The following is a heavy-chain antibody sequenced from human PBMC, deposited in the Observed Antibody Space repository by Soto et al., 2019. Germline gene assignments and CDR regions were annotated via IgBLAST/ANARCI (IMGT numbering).Heavy chain of an antibody. V-gene: IGHV4-31*03. CDR3: ARQRPPRGPNYYSFSDFYHGVFDP. CDR1: GGSISSATNY. J-gene: IGHJ5*02. Sequence: SETLSLTCTVSGGSISSATNYWTWIRQHPEKGLEWIGYISRSGSTYFSPSLKSRGSISVDTSTNQFSLRLSSVTAADTAVYYCARQRPPRGPNYYSFSDFYHGVFDPWGQGTLVTVSS. CDR2: ISRSGST. D-gene: IGHD3-10*01.